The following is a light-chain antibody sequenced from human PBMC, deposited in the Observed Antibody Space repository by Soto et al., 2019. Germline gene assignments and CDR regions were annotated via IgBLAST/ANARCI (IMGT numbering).Light chain of an antibody. J-gene: IGLJ2*01. CDR3: SSYTRSSTLV. Sequence: QSVLTQPASASGSPGQSITISCTGTSRDVGGYNYVSWYQQHPGKAPKLMIYDVSNRPSGVSNRFSGSKSGSTASLTISGLQAEDDADYYCSSYTRSSTLVFGGGNKVTVL. CDR2: DVS. CDR1: SRDVGGYNY. V-gene: IGLV2-14*03.